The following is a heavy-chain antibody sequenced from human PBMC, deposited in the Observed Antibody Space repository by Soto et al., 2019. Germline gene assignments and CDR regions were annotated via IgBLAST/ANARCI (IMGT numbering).Heavy chain of an antibody. V-gene: IGHV5-51*01. J-gene: IGHJ6*03. D-gene: IGHD6-13*01. CDR1: GYSFTSYW. Sequence: GESLKISCKGAGYSFTSYWIGWVRQMPGKGLEWLGIIYPGDSDTRYRPSFQGQVTISADKSISTAYLQWSSLKASDTAMYYCASHSRAAAGTNYYYYDMDVWGKGTTVT. CDR2: IYPGDSDT. CDR3: ASHSRAAAGTNYYYYDMDV.